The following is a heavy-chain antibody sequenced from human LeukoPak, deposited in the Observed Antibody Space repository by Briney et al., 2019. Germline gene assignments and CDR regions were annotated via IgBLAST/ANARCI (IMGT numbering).Heavy chain of an antibody. J-gene: IGHJ5*02. CDR2: FDPEDGGT. D-gene: IGHD4-11*01. Sequence: VASVKVSCKVSGYTLTELSMHWVRQAPGKGLEWMGGFDPEDGGTIYAQKFQGRVTMTEDTSTDTAYMELSSLRSEDTAAYYCATHNYGGGNWFDPWGQGTLVTVSS. CDR3: ATHNYGGGNWFDP. CDR1: GYTLTELS. V-gene: IGHV1-24*01.